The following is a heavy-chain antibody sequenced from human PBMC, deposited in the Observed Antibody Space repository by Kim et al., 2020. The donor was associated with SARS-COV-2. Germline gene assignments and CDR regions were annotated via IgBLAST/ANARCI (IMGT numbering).Heavy chain of an antibody. J-gene: IGHJ4*02. CDR3: ARRAAAGTIDY. CDR2: ST. V-gene: IGHV4-4*02. D-gene: IGHD6-13*01. Sequence: STNYNPSLKSRVTISVDKSKNQFSLKLGYVTAADTAVYYCARRAAAGTIDYWGQGTLVTVSS.